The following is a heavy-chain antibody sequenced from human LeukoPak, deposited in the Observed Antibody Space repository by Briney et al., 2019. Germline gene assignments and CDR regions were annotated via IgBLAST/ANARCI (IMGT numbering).Heavy chain of an antibody. CDR2: IYTSGST. D-gene: IGHD3-3*02. CDR3: ASGFIFGVPDAFDI. Sequence: PSETLSLTCTVSGGSISSGSYYWSWIRQPAGKGLEWIGRIYTSGSTNYNPSLKSRVTISVDTSKNQFSLKLSSVTAADTAVYYCASGFIFGVPDAFDIWGQGTMVTVSS. CDR1: GGSISSGSYY. V-gene: IGHV4-61*02. J-gene: IGHJ3*02.